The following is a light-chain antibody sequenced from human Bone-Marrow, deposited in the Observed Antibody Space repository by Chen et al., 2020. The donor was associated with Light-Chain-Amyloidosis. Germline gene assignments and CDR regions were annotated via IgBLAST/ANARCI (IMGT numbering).Light chain of an antibody. J-gene: IGLJ2*01. V-gene: IGLV2-14*01. CDR3: SSYTSSSTVV. CDR1: SSDVGGYNY. CDR2: DVS. Sequence: QSALTPPASVSGSPGQSITISCTGTSSDVGGYNYVSWYQQHPGKAPNLMIYDVSNRPSGVSNRFSGSKSGNTASLTISGPQAEDEADYYCSSYTSSSTVVFGGGTKLTVL.